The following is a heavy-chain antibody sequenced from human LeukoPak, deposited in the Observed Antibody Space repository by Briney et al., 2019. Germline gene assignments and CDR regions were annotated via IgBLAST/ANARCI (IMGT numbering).Heavy chain of an antibody. Sequence: GGSLRLSCAASGFTFSSYGMHWVRQAPGKGLEWAAVIWYDGSNKYYADSVKGRFTISRDNSKNTLYLQMNSLRAEDTAVYYCARDGASCFDYWGQGTLVTVSS. CDR2: IWYDGSNK. D-gene: IGHD2-2*01. CDR3: ARDGASCFDY. J-gene: IGHJ4*02. CDR1: GFTFSSYG. V-gene: IGHV3-33*01.